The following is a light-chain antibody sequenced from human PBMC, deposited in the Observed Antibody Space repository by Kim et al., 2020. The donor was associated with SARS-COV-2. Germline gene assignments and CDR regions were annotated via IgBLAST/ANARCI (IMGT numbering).Light chain of an antibody. V-gene: IGKV3-20*01. CDR1: QSVSSNY. J-gene: IGKJ2*01. CDR2: GAS. CDR3: QQYGSSTGYT. Sequence: SPGARATLTCRASQSVSSNYLAWYQQKPGQAPRLLIYGASSRATGIPDRFSGSGSGTDFTLTISRLEPEDFAVYYCQQYGSSTGYTFGQGTKLEI.